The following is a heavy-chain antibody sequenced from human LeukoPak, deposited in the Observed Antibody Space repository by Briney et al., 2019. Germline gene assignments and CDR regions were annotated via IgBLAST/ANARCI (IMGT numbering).Heavy chain of an antibody. CDR2: IKQGGSNK. J-gene: IGHJ4*02. Sequence: GGSLRLSCAASGFTFSSYCMSWVRQAPGKGLEWVANIKQGGSNKYYVDSVKGRFTISRDNAKNSLYLQMNRLRAEDTALYYRARGYDYGDHRFDFWGQGTLVTVSS. CDR3: ARGYDYGDHRFDF. D-gene: IGHD4-17*01. V-gene: IGHV3-7*01. CDR1: GFTFSSYC.